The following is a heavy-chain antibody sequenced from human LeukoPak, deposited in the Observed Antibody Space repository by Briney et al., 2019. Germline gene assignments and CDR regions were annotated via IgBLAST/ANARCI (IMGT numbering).Heavy chain of an antibody. Sequence: PSETLSLTCTVSGGSISSYYWSWTRQPPGKGLAWIGYIYISGSTNYNPSLKSRVSISVDTSKNQFSLKLSSVTAADTAVYYCARHPNDFWSGPRPDAFDFWGPGTMVTVSS. V-gene: IGHV4-4*09. CDR2: IYISGST. J-gene: IGHJ3*01. CDR3: ARHPNDFWSGPRPDAFDF. D-gene: IGHD3-3*01. CDR1: GGSISSYY.